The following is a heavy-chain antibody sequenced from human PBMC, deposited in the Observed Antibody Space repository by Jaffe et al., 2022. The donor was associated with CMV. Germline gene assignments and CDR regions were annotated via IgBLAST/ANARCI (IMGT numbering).Heavy chain of an antibody. CDR2: ISSSSSYI. J-gene: IGHJ6*03. Sequence: EVQLVESGGGLVKPGGSLRLSCAASGFTFSSYSMNWVRQAPGKGLEWVSSISSSSSYIYYADSVKGRFTISRDNAKNSLYLQMNSLRAEDTAVYYCARVGVPWELLVGNRNYYYYYMDVWGKGTTVTVSS. V-gene: IGHV3-21*01. CDR1: GFTFSSYS. D-gene: IGHD1-26*01. CDR3: ARVGVPWELLVGNRNYYYYYMDV.